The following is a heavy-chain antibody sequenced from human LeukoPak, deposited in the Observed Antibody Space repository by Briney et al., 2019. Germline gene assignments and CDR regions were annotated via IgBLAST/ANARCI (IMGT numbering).Heavy chain of an antibody. D-gene: IGHD5-18*01. CDR2: INPSGGST. J-gene: IGHJ6*03. CDR1: GYTFTSYY. Sequence: ASVKVSCKASGYTFTSYYMHWVRQAPGQGLEWMGIINPSGGSTSYAQKFQGRVTMTRDTSTSTVYMELSSLRSEDTAVYYCARASSLRRYGRRDYYYYYMDVWGKGTTVTVSS. V-gene: IGHV1-46*01. CDR3: ARASSLRRYGRRDYYYYYMDV.